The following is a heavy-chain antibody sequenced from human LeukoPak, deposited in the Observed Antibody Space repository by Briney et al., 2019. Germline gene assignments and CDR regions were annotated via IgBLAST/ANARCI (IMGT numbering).Heavy chain of an antibody. V-gene: IGHV3-64D*09. CDR1: GFTFSNYG. CDR3: VKAPYCSNGVCYGSGDY. CDR2: ISSNGGST. J-gene: IGHJ4*02. Sequence: SGGSLRLSCLASGFTFSNYGMHWVRQAPGKGLEYVSAISSNGGSTEYVDSVKGRFTISRDNSKNTLYLQMSSLRPEDTAVYYCVKAPYCSNGVCYGSGDYWGQGTLVTVSS. D-gene: IGHD2-8*01.